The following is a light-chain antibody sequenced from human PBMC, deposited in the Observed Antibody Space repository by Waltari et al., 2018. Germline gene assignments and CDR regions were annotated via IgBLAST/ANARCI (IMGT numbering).Light chain of an antibody. Sequence: QSALTQPPSASGSPGQSVTISCTGTSSDVGGYNYVSWYQQHPGKAPKPLIYEVSQRPSGVPDGFSGTKSGSTASLTVSGLQAEDEADYYCNSYAGSTHVVFGGGTKLTVL. J-gene: IGLJ2*01. V-gene: IGLV2-8*01. CDR1: SSDVGGYNY. CDR3: NSYAGSTHVV. CDR2: EVS.